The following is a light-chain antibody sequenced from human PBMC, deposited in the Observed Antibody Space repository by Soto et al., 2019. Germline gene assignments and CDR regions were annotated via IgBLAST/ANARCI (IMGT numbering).Light chain of an antibody. J-gene: IGLJ2*01. CDR1: SGSIASNS. CDR2: EDN. Sequence: NFMLTQPHSVSESPGKTVTISCTRSSGSIASNSVQWYQQRPGSAPTTVIYEDNQRPSGVPDRFSGSIDSSSNSASLTITGLKTEDEADYYCQSYDSSNPHVVFGGGTKLTVL. CDR3: QSYDSSNPHVV. V-gene: IGLV6-57*04.